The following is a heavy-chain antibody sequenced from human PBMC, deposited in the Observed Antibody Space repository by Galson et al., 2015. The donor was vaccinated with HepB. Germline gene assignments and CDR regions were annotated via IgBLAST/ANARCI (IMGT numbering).Heavy chain of an antibody. V-gene: IGHV3-30*03. CDR3: GIVPGPKDV. J-gene: IGHJ6*04. CDR1: GFTFSHYG. D-gene: IGHD3-16*02. CDR2: ISRHGDTK. Sequence: SLRLSCAASGFTFSHYGMVWVRQVPGKGLEWMSFISRHGDTKLYADSVKGRFSISRDNSGNTLHLLMNSLSAEDTAVYFCGIVPGPKDVWGKGTTVTVSS.